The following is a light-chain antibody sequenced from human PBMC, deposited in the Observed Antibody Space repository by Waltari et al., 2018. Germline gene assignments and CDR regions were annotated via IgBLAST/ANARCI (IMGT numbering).Light chain of an antibody. Sequence: QSALTQPPSASGSPGQSVTISCTGTSSDGGGYNYVSWYQQHPGKAPKLMIYEVSKRPSGVPDRFSGSKSGNTASLTVSGLQAEDEAGYYCSSYAGSSNLVFGGGTKLTVL. CDR3: SSYAGSSNLV. J-gene: IGLJ2*01. CDR2: EVS. V-gene: IGLV2-8*01. CDR1: SSDGGGYNY.